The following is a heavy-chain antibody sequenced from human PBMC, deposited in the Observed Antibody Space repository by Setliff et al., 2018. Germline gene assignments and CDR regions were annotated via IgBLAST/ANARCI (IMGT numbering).Heavy chain of an antibody. CDR3: ARDTGVRGHEISGYYGGGFAY. CDR2: INTNTGNP. CDR1: RYTFTTYA. D-gene: IGHD3-22*01. J-gene: IGHJ4*02. Sequence: ASVKVSCKASRYTFTTYAISWMRQAPGQGLEWMGWINTNTGNPSYAQGFTGRFVFSLDTSVSTAYLQISSLKTDDTAVYYCARDTGVRGHEISGYYGGGFAYWGQGTPVTVSS. V-gene: IGHV7-4-1*02.